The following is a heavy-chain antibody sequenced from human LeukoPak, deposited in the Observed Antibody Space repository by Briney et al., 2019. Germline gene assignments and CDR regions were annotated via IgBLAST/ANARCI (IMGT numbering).Heavy chain of an antibody. CDR2: IYTSGST. CDR3: ARGANYSDSSGYYSPNFDY. Sequence: PSETLSLTCTVSGGSISSGSYYWSWIRQPAGKGLEWIGRIYTSGSTYYNPSLKSRVTISVDTSKNQFSLKLSSVTAADTAVYYCARGANYSDSSGYYSPNFDYWGQGTLVTVSS. CDR1: GGSISSGSYY. V-gene: IGHV4-61*02. D-gene: IGHD3-22*01. J-gene: IGHJ4*02.